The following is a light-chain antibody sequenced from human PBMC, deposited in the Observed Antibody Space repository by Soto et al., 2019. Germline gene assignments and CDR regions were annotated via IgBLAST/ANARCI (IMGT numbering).Light chain of an antibody. V-gene: IGLV1-44*01. CDR1: SSNIGRNT. J-gene: IGLJ3*02. CDR2: RSD. CDR3: AAWDDSLNAWA. Sequence: QSVLTQPPSASGTPGQRVTISCSGSSSNIGRNTVKWYRQLPGTAPKLLIGRSDQRPSGVPDRFSGSQFGTSASLAISGLQSEDEAYYICAAWDDSLNAWAFGGGTKLTVL.